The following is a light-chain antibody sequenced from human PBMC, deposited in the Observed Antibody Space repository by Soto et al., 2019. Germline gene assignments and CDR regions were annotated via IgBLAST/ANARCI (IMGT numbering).Light chain of an antibody. CDR1: ALPKRY. Sequence: SYELTQPPSVSVSPGQTARITCSGDALPKRYAYWYRQKPGQAPVLVIYKDTERPSGIPERFSGSSSGTTVTLTISGVQAEDEADYYCQSADSSGTYWVFGRGTKLTVL. CDR3: QSADSSGTYWV. J-gene: IGLJ3*02. V-gene: IGLV3-25*02. CDR2: KDT.